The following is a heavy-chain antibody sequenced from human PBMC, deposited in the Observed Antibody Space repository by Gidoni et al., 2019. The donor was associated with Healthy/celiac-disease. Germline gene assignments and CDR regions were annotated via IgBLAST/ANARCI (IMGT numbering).Heavy chain of an antibody. V-gene: IGHV4-59*01. CDR1: GGSISSYY. J-gene: IGHJ5*02. D-gene: IGHD6-13*01. Sequence: QVQLQESGPGLVKPSETLSLTCTVSGGSISSYYWSWIRQPPGKGLEWIGYIYYSGSTNYNPSLKSRVTISVDTSKNQFSLKLSSVTAADTAVYYCARVGIPLAAAGQYIWFDPWGQGTLVTVSS. CDR3: ARVGIPLAAAGQYIWFDP. CDR2: IYYSGST.